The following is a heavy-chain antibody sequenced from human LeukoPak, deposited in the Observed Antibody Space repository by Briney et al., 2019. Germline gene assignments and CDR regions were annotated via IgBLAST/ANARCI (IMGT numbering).Heavy chain of an antibody. V-gene: IGHV3-23*01. CDR3: ARDYRRMTMVIVAKRAGFFDL. CDR1: GFTFSSYA. J-gene: IGHJ2*01. D-gene: IGHD3-22*01. CDR2: ISGSGGST. Sequence: PGGSLRLSCAASGFTFSSYAMSWVRQAPGKGLEWVSAISGSGGSTYYADSVKGRFTISRDNSKNTLYLQMNSLRAEDTAVYYCARDYRRMTMVIVAKRAGFFDLWGRGTLVTVSS.